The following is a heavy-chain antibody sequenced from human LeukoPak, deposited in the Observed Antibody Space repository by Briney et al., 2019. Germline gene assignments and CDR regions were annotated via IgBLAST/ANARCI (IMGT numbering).Heavy chain of an antibody. D-gene: IGHD4-17*01. Sequence: SETLSLTCTVSGGSISSYYWSWIRQPPGKGLEWIGYINYSGSTNYNPSLKSRVTMSVDTSKNQFSLKLSPVTAADTAMYYCAREGRQDYVYLDHWGQGSLVTVSS. CDR2: INYSGST. J-gene: IGHJ4*02. V-gene: IGHV4-59*01. CDR3: AREGRQDYVYLDH. CDR1: GGSISSYY.